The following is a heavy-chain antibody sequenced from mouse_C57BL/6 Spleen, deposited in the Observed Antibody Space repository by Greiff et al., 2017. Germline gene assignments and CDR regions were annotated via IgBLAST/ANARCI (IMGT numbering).Heavy chain of an antibody. CDR2: ISYDGSN. Sequence: EVKLMESGPGLVKPSQSLSLTCSVTGYSITSGYYWNWIRQFPGNKLEWMGYISYDGSNNYNPSLKNRISITRDTSKNQFFLKLNSVTTEDTATYYCARVPNYYGSSYRWFDVWGTGTTVTVSA. V-gene: IGHV3-6*01. D-gene: IGHD1-1*01. CDR3: ARVPNYYGSSYRWFDV. J-gene: IGHJ1*03. CDR1: GYSITSGYY.